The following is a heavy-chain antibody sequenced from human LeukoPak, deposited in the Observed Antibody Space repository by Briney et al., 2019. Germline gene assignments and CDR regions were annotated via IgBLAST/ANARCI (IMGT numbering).Heavy chain of an antibody. CDR2: IYYSGST. J-gene: IGHJ5*02. V-gene: IGHV4-31*03. Sequence: PSETLSLTCTVSGGSISSGGYYWSWTRQHPGKGLEWIGYIYYSGSTYYNPSLKSRVTISVDTSKNQFSLKLSSVTAADTAVYYCASSSNYVWGSSSWGQGTLVTVSS. D-gene: IGHD3-16*01. CDR3: ASSSNYVWGSSS. CDR1: GGSISSGGYY.